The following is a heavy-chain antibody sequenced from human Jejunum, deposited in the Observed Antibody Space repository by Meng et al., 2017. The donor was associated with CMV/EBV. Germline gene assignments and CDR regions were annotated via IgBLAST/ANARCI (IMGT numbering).Heavy chain of an antibody. CDR1: VFSASIIGEG. Sequence: IRLKEPRPPPGTPTQTPTLTFSFTVFSASIIGEGVGWIRQPPATAMEFLGLIYRGDNTRYSTSLNSTLNIAKDTSKNEVVLTVTPQVPVDTGTYSCAHFGGGYYPSRPDYWGQGTLVTVSS. D-gene: IGHD5-24*01. CDR2: IYRGDNT. CDR3: AHFGGGYYPSRPDY. V-gene: IGHV2-5*02. J-gene: IGHJ4*02.